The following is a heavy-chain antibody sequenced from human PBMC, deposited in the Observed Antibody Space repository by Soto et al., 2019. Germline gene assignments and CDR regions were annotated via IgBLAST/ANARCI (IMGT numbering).Heavy chain of an antibody. CDR2: MNPNSGNT. D-gene: IGHD6-13*01. CDR3: ARRGYSSSWYYYYYYGMDV. J-gene: IGHJ6*02. Sequence: QVQLVQSGAEVKKHGASVKVSCKASGYTFTSYDINWVRKATGQGLEWMGWMNPNSGNTGYAQKFQGRVTKTRNTSISTAYMELSSLRSEDTAVYYCARRGYSSSWYYYYYYGMDVWGQGTTVTVSS. V-gene: IGHV1-8*01. CDR1: GYTFTSYD.